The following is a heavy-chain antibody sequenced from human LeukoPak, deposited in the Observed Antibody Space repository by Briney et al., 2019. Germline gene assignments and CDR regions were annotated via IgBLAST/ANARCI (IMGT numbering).Heavy chain of an antibody. CDR2: ISYDGSNK. Sequence: GGSLRLSCAASGFTFSSYAMHWVRQAPGKGLEWVALISYDGSNKYYADSVKGRFTISRDNSKNTLYLQMNSLRAEDTAVYYCARGVLSAYCGGDCAIDAFDIWGQGTMVTVSS. CDR1: GFTFSSYA. CDR3: ARGVLSAYCGGDCAIDAFDI. V-gene: IGHV3-30*04. D-gene: IGHD2-21*02. J-gene: IGHJ3*02.